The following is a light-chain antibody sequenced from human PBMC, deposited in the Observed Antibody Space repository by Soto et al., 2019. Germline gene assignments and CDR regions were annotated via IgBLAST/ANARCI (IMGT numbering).Light chain of an antibody. Sequence: DIVLTQSPGTLSLSPGERATLSCRSSQSVSSNYLAWYQQKPDQAPRLVIYDVSGRATGIPDRFSGSGSGTEFTLTISRLEPDDSAVYYCQHYGISPTFGQGTKVEIK. J-gene: IGKJ1*01. V-gene: IGKV3-20*01. CDR2: DVS. CDR1: QSVSSNY. CDR3: QHYGISPT.